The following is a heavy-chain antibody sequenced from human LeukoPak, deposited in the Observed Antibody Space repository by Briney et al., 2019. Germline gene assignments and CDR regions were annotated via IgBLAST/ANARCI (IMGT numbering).Heavy chain of an antibody. J-gene: IGHJ5*02. Sequence: GGSLRLSCAASGFTFSSYAMSWVRQAPGKGLEWVSAISGSGGSTYYADSVKGRFTISRDNSKNTLYLQMNSLRAEDTAVYHCAKAIRIFGVAAFDPWGQGTLVTVSS. D-gene: IGHD3-3*01. CDR1: GFTFSSYA. V-gene: IGHV3-23*01. CDR2: ISGSGGST. CDR3: AKAIRIFGVAAFDP.